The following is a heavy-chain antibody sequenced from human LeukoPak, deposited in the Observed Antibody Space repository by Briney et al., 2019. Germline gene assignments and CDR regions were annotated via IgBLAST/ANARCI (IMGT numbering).Heavy chain of an antibody. CDR3: AKDFWSGNYQSGGLDV. V-gene: IGHV3-23*01. CDR2: ITNNADAT. CDR1: GFTFRNFA. Sequence: GGSLRLSCAASGFTFRNFAMSWVRQAPGKGLEWVSHITNNADATHYADSVKGRFAVSRDNSNNILYLQLDSLRAEDAAVYYCAKDFWSGNYQSGGLDVWAQGSTVTVSS. J-gene: IGHJ6*02. D-gene: IGHD3-3*01.